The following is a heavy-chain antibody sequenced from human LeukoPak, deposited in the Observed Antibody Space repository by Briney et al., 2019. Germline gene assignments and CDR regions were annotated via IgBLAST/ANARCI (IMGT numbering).Heavy chain of an antibody. CDR2: ISYDVGNK. Sequence: GGSLRLSCAPSGFTFSSYGMHWVRQAPGKGLEWVTVISYDVGNKYYADSVKGRFTISRDNSKNTLYLQMNSLRAEDTAVYYCASEPGPFDIWGQGTMVTVSS. CDR3: ASEPGPFDI. D-gene: IGHD2-8*02. CDR1: GFTFSSYG. J-gene: IGHJ3*02. V-gene: IGHV3-30*03.